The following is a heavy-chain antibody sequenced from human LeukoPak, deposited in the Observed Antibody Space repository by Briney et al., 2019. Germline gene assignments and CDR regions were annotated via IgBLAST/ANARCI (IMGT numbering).Heavy chain of an antibody. J-gene: IGHJ4*02. CDR1: GFTFSSYA. CDR3: AKDRGSGWYWYFDY. CDR2: ISGSGGST. Sequence: GASLRLSCAASGFTFSSYAMSWVRQAPGKGLEWVSAISGSGGSTYYADSVKGRFTISRDNSKNTLYLQMNSLRAEDTAVYYCAKDRGSGWYWYFDYWGQGTLVTVSS. D-gene: IGHD6-19*01. V-gene: IGHV3-23*01.